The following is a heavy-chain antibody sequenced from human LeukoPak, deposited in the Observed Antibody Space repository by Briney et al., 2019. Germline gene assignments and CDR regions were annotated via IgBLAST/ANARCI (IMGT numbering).Heavy chain of an antibody. D-gene: IGHD3-3*01. CDR1: GFTFSSYG. CDR2: ISYDGSNK. Sequence: GGSLRLSCAASGFTFSSYGMHWVRQAPGKGLEWVAVISYDGSNKYYADSVKVRFTISRDNSKNTLYLQMNSLRAEDTAVYYCAKDHYDFWSGYHDYWGQGTLVTVSS. J-gene: IGHJ4*02. V-gene: IGHV3-30*18. CDR3: AKDHYDFWSGYHDY.